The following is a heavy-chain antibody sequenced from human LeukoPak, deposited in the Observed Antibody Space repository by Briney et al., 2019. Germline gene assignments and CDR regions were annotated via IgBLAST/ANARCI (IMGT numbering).Heavy chain of an antibody. J-gene: IGHJ4*02. V-gene: IGHV4-39*01. CDR2: VYYSGIT. D-gene: IGHD1-26*01. CDR3: ARRIVATSFRDY. Sequence: SETLSLTCTVSGGSISSSSYHWGWIRQPPGKGLEWIGNVYYSGITYYNPSLKSRVTISTDTSNNQFSLKLSSVTAADTAVYYCARRIVATSFRDYWGQGTLVTVSS. CDR1: GGSISSSSYH.